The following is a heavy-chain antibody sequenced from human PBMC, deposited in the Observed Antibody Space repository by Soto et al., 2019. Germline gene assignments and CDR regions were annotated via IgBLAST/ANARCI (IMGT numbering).Heavy chain of an antibody. Sequence: QVQLGESGGGVVQPGKSLRLSCVGSGFTFGNYAMYWVRQAPGKGLEWVAFISYDGSKRYHVDSVKGQFAISRDNSRNTLYLQMDSLRPEDTAVYYWAKGGGAPVYPIDYWGQGTLVTVSS. J-gene: IGHJ4*02. CDR1: GFTFGNYA. D-gene: IGHD1-26*01. CDR3: AKGGGAPVYPIDY. CDR2: ISYDGSKR. V-gene: IGHV3-30*18.